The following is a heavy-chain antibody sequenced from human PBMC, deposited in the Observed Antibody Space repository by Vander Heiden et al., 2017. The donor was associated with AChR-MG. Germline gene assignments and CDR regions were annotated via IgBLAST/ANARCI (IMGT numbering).Heavy chain of an antibody. V-gene: IGHV3-48*03. CDR3: ARDPAVVVAATWFDP. CDR2: ISSSGSTI. D-gene: IGHD2-15*01. Sequence: EVQLVESGGGLVQPGGSLRLSCADSGFTSSSYEMNWVRQAPGKGLEWVSYISSSGSTIYYADSVKGRFTISRDNAKNSLYLQMNSLRAEDTAVYYCARDPAVVVAATWFDPWGQGTLVTVSS. CDR1: GFTSSSYE. J-gene: IGHJ5*02.